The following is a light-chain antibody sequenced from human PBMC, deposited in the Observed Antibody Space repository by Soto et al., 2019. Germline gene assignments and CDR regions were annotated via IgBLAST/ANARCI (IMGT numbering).Light chain of an antibody. CDR1: SSDVGGYNY. CDR2: EVT. Sequence: QSALTKPASVSGSPGQSITLSCTGTSSDVGGYNYVSWYQQHPGKAPKIIISEVTNRPSGVSNRCSGSKSGNTASLTISGLLAEYEPYYFCISHPFSSPLYVFGTGTKVTVL. J-gene: IGLJ1*01. CDR3: ISHPFSSPLYV. V-gene: IGLV2-14*01.